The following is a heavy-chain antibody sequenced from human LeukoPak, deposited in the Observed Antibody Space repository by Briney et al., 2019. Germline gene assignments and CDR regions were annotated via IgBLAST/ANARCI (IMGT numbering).Heavy chain of an antibody. CDR2: ISSSSSYI. V-gene: IGHV3-21*01. CDR1: GFTFSSYS. CDR3: ARGRSPVTTRYFDY. D-gene: IGHD4-17*01. J-gene: IGHJ4*02. Sequence: PGGSLRLSCAASGFTFSSYSMNWVRQAPGKGLEWVSSISSSSSYIYYADSVKGRFTISRDNAKNSLYLQMNSLSAEDTAVYYCARGRSPVTTRYFDYWGQGTLVTVSS.